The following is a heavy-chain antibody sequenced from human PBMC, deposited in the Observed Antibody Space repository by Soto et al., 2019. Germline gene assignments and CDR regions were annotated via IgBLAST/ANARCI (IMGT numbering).Heavy chain of an antibody. CDR1: GFTFSSYA. V-gene: IGHV3-30-3*01. J-gene: IGHJ4*02. D-gene: IGHD5-12*01. CDR3: ARDVEMATINLFDH. CDR2: ISYDGSNI. Sequence: LRLSCAASGFTFSSYAMHWVRQAPGKGLEWVAVISYDGSNIYYADSVKGRFTISRDNSKNTLYLQLNRLRAEDTAVYYSARDVEMATINLFDHWGQGPLVTVS.